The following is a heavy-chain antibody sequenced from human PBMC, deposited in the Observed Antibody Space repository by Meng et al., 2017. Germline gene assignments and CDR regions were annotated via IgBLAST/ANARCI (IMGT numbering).Heavy chain of an antibody. CDR1: GASLTSGIF. D-gene: IGHD2-2*02. Sequence: QVQLQESGPRLVRPSQTLSLTRTVSGASLTSGIFWIWIRQPPGKGLEYIGYISYNGATYYNPSLKSRLTMSVDTAKNQFSLSLNSVTAADTAVYYCARVVGDCVSCYKGWFDPWGQGTLVTVSS. V-gene: IGHV4-30-4*01. CDR2: ISYNGAT. J-gene: IGHJ5*02. CDR3: ARVVGDCVSCYKGWFDP.